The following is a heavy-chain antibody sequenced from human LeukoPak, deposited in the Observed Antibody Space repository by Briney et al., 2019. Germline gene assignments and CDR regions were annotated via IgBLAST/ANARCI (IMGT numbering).Heavy chain of an antibody. J-gene: IGHJ4*02. CDR3: ARHSPLWGY. Sequence: PGGSLRLSCAASGFTFDSYWMTWVRQAPGKGLEWVASIKQDGSGKYYVDSVKGRFTISRDNAKSSLYLQMNSLRAEDTALYYCARHSPLWGYWGQGTLVTVSS. CDR2: IKQDGSGK. V-gene: IGHV3-7*04. D-gene: IGHD7-27*01. CDR1: GFTFDSYW.